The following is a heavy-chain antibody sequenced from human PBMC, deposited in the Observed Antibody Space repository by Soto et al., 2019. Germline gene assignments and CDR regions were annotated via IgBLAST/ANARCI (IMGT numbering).Heavy chain of an antibody. J-gene: IGHJ3*02. CDR2: ISGSGGST. Sequence: GGSLRLSCAASGFTFSSYAMSWVRQAPGKGLEWVSAISGSGGSTYYADSVKGRFTISRDNSKNTLYLQMNSLRAEDTAVYYCAKETYYDSSGLRGAFDIWGQGTMVTVSS. V-gene: IGHV3-23*01. CDR1: GFTFSSYA. D-gene: IGHD3-22*01. CDR3: AKETYYDSSGLRGAFDI.